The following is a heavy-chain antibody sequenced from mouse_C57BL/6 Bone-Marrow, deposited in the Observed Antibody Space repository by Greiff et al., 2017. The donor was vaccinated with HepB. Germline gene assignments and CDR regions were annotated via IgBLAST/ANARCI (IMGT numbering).Heavy chain of an antibody. D-gene: IGHD1-1*01. V-gene: IGHV5-17*01. CDR2: ISSGSSII. CDR3: ARGGITVNYFDY. Sequence: DVKLVEPGGGLVNPGGSLKLSCAASGFTLSDYGMHWVRQAPGKGLEWVAYISSGSSIIYYADTVKGRFTISRDNAKNTLFLQMTSLRSEDTAMYYCARGGITVNYFDYWGQGTTLTVSS. CDR1: GFTLSDYG. J-gene: IGHJ2*01.